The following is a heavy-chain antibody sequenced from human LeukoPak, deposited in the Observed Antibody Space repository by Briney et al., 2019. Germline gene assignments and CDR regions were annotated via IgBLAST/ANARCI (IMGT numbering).Heavy chain of an antibody. CDR2: ISWNSGSI. J-gene: IGHJ4*02. V-gene: IGHV3-9*01. D-gene: IGHD1-26*01. Sequence: GRSLRLSCAASGFTFGDYAMHWVRQAPGKGLEWVSGISWNSGSIGYADSVKGRFTISRDNAKNSLYLQMNSLRAEDTALYYCAKSRRGSYATGFDYWGQGTLVTVSS. CDR1: GFTFGDYA. CDR3: AKSRRGSYATGFDY.